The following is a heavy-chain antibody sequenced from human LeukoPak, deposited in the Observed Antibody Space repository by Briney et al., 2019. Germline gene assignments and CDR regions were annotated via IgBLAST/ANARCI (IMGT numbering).Heavy chain of an antibody. J-gene: IGHJ4*02. Sequence: ASVTVSCKASGYTFTSYAMHWVRQAPGQRLEWMGWINAGNGNTKYSQEFQGRVTITRDTSASTAYMELSSLRSEDMAVYYCARARSYSSSFDYWGQGTLVTVSS. CDR3: ARARSYSSSFDY. D-gene: IGHD6-6*01. CDR1: GYTFTSYA. V-gene: IGHV1-3*03. CDR2: INAGNGNT.